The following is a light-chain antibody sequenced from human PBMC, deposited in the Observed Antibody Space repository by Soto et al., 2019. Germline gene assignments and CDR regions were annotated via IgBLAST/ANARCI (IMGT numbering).Light chain of an antibody. CDR2: LAS. CDR3: QQVDSYPIT. J-gene: IGKJ5*01. V-gene: IGKV1-9*01. Sequence: IQLTQSPSSLSASVGDRVTITCRASQGIRNPLAWYQQKPGKGPKLLIYLASTLQSGVPSRFSGSGSGTDFTLAISSLQPEDFATYYCQQVDSYPITFGQGTRLEIK. CDR1: QGIRNP.